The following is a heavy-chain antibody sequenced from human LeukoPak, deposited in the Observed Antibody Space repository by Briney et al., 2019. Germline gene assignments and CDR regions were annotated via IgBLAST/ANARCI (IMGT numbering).Heavy chain of an antibody. CDR3: AIARPYHSSDLDY. V-gene: IGHV1-69*04. Sequence: ASVKVSCKASGGTFSSYAISWVRQAPGQGLEWMGRIIPILGIANYAQKFQGRVTITADKSTSTAYVELSSLRSEDTAVYYCAIARPYHSSDLDYWGQGTLVTVSS. CDR2: IIPILGIA. CDR1: GGTFSSYA. J-gene: IGHJ4*02. D-gene: IGHD6-25*01.